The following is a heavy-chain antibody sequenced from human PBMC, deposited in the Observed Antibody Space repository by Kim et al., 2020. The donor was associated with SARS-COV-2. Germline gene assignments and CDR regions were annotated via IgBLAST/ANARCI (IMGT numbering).Heavy chain of an antibody. V-gene: IGHV3-11*01. D-gene: IGHD3-10*02. J-gene: IGHJ6*02. Sequence: GGSLRLSCAASGFNFSDYYMSWIRQAPGKGLEWVSYISSSGSNIYYADSVKGRFTISRDNAKNSLYLQMNSLRAEDTAVYYCARDSYYVRAGDYYYYGMDVWGQGTTVTVSS. CDR2: ISSSGSNI. CDR3: ARDSYYVRAGDYYYYGMDV. CDR1: GFNFSDYY.